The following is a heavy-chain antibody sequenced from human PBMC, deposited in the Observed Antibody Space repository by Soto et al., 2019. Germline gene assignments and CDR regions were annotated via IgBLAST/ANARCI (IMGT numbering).Heavy chain of an antibody. V-gene: IGHV4-39*07. Sequence: SETLSLTCTVSGGSISSSSYYWGWIRQPPGKGLEWIGNIHYSGSTNYNPSLKSRVTISVDTSKNQFSLKLSSVTAADTAVYYCARYDFWSGSNRMDVWGKGTTVTVSS. D-gene: IGHD3-3*01. J-gene: IGHJ6*04. CDR1: GGSISSSSYY. CDR3: ARYDFWSGSNRMDV. CDR2: IHYSGST.